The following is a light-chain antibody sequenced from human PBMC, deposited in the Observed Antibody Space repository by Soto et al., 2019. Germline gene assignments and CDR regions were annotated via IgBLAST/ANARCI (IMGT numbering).Light chain of an antibody. CDR3: QPRSNWPQT. Sequence: EIVLTQSPATLSLSPGERATLSCRASQSVSSYLAWYQQKPGQAPRLLIYDASNRATGIPARFSGSGSGTDFTLTISSLEPEDVAVYYCQPRSNWPQTFGQGTKVEIK. V-gene: IGKV3-11*01. J-gene: IGKJ1*01. CDR1: QSVSSY. CDR2: DAS.